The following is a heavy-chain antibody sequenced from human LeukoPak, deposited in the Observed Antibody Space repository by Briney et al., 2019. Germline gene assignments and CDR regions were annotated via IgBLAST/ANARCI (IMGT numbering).Heavy chain of an antibody. Sequence: GGSLRLSCAASGFTFDDYAMHWVRQAPGKGLEWVSGISWNSGSIAYAESVKGRFTISRDNAKNSLYLQMNSLRPEDTALYYCAKLAMTRWSRDNSGSSLSYWGQGTLVTVSS. V-gene: IGHV3-9*01. CDR2: ISWNSGSI. CDR1: GFTFDDYA. J-gene: IGHJ4*02. D-gene: IGHD3-22*01. CDR3: AKLAMTRWSRDNSGSSLSY.